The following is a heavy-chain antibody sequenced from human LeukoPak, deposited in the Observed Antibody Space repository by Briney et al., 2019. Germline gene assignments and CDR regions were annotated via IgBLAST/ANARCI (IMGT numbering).Heavy chain of an antibody. Sequence: PSETLSLTCTVSGYSISSGYDWGWIRQPPGKGLEWIGSIYYRRTTYYNPSLKSRVSISIDTSENQFSLRPSSVTAADTAVYYCARCSVGWNYYFDLWGRGTLVTVSS. CDR3: ARCSVGWNYYFDL. D-gene: IGHD1-7*01. CDR1: GYSISSGYD. CDR2: IYYRRTT. J-gene: IGHJ2*01. V-gene: IGHV4-38-2*02.